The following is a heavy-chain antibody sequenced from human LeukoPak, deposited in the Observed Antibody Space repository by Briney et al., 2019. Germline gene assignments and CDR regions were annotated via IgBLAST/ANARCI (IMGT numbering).Heavy chain of an antibody. J-gene: IGHJ3*02. V-gene: IGHV3-74*01. CDR2: IDPDGNT. CDR1: GLTFSTYW. D-gene: IGHD2/OR15-2a*01. CDR3: ASFRNTDI. Sequence: GGSLRLSCSASGLTFSTYWMHWVRQAPGKGLVWVSRIDPDGNTVYADSVRGRFTVSRDNAKNTMYLQMNSLRVEDTALYYCASFRNTDIWGQGTTITVSP.